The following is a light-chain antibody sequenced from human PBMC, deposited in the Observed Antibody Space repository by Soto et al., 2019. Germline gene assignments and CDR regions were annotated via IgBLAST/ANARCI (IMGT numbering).Light chain of an antibody. V-gene: IGKV1-5*01. Sequence: DIQMTQSPSTLSASVGDRVIITCRASQRVNTCLAWYQQKPGKAPTLLIYDASSLQSGVPSRFSGSGSGTEFTLTISSLQPDDFATYYCQQYQIDWTFGQGTQVEI. CDR2: DAS. J-gene: IGKJ1*01. CDR1: QRVNTC. CDR3: QQYQIDWT.